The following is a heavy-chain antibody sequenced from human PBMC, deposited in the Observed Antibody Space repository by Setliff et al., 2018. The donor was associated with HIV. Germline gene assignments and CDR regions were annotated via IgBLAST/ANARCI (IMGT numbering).Heavy chain of an antibody. CDR3: TRRRRAPGTGDLEAY. CDR2: IYSGDSSI. V-gene: IGHV5-51*01. Sequence: GESLKISCKTSGYSFTNYWIAWVRQMPGKGLEWMGIIYSGDSSIKYSPSFQGQVTISIDKSITTAYLQWDSLKASDTAMYYCTRRRRAPGTGDLEAYWGQGTLVTVSS. D-gene: IGHD7-27*01. CDR1: GYSFTNYW. J-gene: IGHJ4*02.